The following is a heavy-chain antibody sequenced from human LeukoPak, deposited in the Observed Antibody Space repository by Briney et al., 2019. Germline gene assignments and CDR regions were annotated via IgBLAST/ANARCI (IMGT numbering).Heavy chain of an antibody. J-gene: IGHJ4*02. V-gene: IGHV4-34*01. CDR3: ARASGYAPASLDY. Sequence: SETLSLTCAVYGGSFSGYYWSWIRQPPGKGLEWIGEINHSGSTNYNPSLKSRVTISIATSKNQSPLKLSSVTAADPAVYYCARASGYAPASLDYWGQGTLVTVSS. D-gene: IGHD5-12*01. CDR2: INHSGST. CDR1: GGSFSGYY.